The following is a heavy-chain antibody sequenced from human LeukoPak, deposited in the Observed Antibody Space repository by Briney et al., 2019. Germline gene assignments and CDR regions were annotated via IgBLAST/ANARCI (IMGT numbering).Heavy chain of an antibody. CDR2: IYDSGST. CDR1: GGSISIDY. CDR3: ASLTTAEAFDI. J-gene: IGHJ3*02. V-gene: IGHV4-59*01. D-gene: IGHD3-22*01. Sequence: PSESLSLTCTVSGGSISIDYWSWIRQPPGKGLEWIGYIYDSGSTNYNPSLKSRLTISVDTSKNQFSLKLSSVTAADTAVYYCASLTTAEAFDIWGQGTMVTVSS.